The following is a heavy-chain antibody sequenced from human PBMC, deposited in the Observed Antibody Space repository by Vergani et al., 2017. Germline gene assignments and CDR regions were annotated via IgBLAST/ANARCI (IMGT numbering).Heavy chain of an antibody. CDR1: GGPLSTTDW. D-gene: IGHD2-2*01. Sequence: QVQLQESGPGLVKPLGTLSLTCSVSGGPLSTTDWWSWVRQSPERGLEWIGKIGHSGSTYFNASFASRVSMSVDWSVKQFSLYLRSVTAADTAVYYCARNPIRSTYYEYWGQGILVTVSS. CDR3: ARNPIRSTYYEY. CDR2: IGHSGST. J-gene: IGHJ4*02. V-gene: IGHV4-4*03.